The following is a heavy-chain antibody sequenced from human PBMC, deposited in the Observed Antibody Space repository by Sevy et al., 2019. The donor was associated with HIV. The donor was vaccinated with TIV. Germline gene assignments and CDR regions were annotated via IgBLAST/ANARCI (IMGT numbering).Heavy chain of an antibody. Sequence: GGSPRLSCAASGFTFSSYAMHWVRQAPGKGLEWVAVISYDGSNKYYADSVKGRFTISRDNSKNTLYLQMNSLRAEDTAVYYCFSLPGSSGTRVLDYWGQGTLVTVSS. V-gene: IGHV3-30*04. D-gene: IGHD6-19*01. J-gene: IGHJ4*02. CDR1: GFTFSSYA. CDR2: ISYDGSNK. CDR3: FSLPGSSGTRVLDY.